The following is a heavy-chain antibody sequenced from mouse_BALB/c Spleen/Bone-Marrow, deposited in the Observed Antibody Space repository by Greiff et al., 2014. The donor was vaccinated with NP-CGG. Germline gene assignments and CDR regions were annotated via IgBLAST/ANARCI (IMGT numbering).Heavy chain of an antibody. J-gene: IGHJ4*01. CDR2: ISDGGSYT. Sequence: EVQLQQSGGGLVKPGGSLKLSCAASGFTFSDYYMCWIRQTPEKRLEWVATISDGGSYTYYPDSVKGRFTISRDNAKNNLYLQMSSLKSEDTAMYYCARSGERYGAMDYWGQGTSVTVSS. V-gene: IGHV5-4*02. D-gene: IGHD2-10*02. CDR1: GFTFSDYY. CDR3: ARSGERYGAMDY.